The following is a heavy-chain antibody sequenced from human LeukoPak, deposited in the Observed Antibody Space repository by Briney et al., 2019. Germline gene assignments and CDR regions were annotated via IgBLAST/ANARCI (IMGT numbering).Heavy chain of an antibody. CDR2: IIPIFGTA. CDR3: ARSLPGGLRFLEWPNGAFDI. V-gene: IGHV1-69*13. D-gene: IGHD3-3*01. CDR1: GGTFSSYA. J-gene: IGHJ3*02. Sequence: ASVKVSCKASGGTFSSYAISWVRQAPGQGLEWMGGIIPIFGTANYAQKFQGRVTITADESTSTAFMELSSLRSEDTAVYYCARSLPGGLRFLEWPNGAFDIWGQGTMVTVSS.